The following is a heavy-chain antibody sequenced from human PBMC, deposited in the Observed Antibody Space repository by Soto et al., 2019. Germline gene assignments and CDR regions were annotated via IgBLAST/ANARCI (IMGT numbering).Heavy chain of an antibody. V-gene: IGHV4-39*02. Sequence: QLLLQESGPGLVKPSETLSLTCAVPSASFGISSYYWAWIRQPPGKGLERIGSLYYNGNTFYNRSLKSRVTISADTSMNHLSLRMSAVTGTDTAVYFCARGLSYGYFLSLWGQGKLVSVSS. J-gene: IGHJ4*01. D-gene: IGHD4-17*01. CDR2: LYYNGNT. CDR3: ARGLSYGYFLSL. CDR1: SASFGISSYY.